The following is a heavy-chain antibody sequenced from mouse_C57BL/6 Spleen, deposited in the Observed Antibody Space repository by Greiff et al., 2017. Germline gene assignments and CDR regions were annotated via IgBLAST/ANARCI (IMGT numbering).Heavy chain of an antibody. J-gene: IGHJ3*01. CDR1: GYTFTDYT. CDR3: ARDDYGSSYGFAY. CDR2: INPNNGDT. D-gene: IGHD1-1*01. Sequence: VQLQQSGPELVKPGASVKIPCKASGYTFTDYTMDWVKQSHGKSLEWIGDINPNNGDTNYNQKFKGKATLTVDKSSSTAYMELRRLTSEDPAGYYCARDDYGSSYGFAYWGQGTLVTVSA. V-gene: IGHV1-18*01.